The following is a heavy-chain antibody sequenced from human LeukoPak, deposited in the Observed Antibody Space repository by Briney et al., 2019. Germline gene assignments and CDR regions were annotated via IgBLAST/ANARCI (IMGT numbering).Heavy chain of an antibody. CDR2: INHSGST. J-gene: IGHJ5*02. CDR3: AKGVRAPRFDP. V-gene: IGHV4-34*01. Sequence: PSETLSLTCAVYGASFSYDYWSWIRQPPGKGLEWIGEINHSGSTTYNPSLKSRVTISAEKSKNQFSLKLTSVTAADTAVYYCAKGVRAPRFDPWGQGTLVTVSS. CDR1: GASFSYDY.